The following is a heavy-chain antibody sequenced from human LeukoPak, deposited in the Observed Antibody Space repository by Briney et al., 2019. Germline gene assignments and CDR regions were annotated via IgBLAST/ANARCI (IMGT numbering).Heavy chain of an antibody. V-gene: IGHV4-59*08. Sequence: SETLSLTCTVSGGSISSSYWSWIRQPPGKGLEWIGYIHYTGSTNYNPSLKSRVTISADTSKNHFSLKLSSVTAADTAVYYCARMYDSSGYYYPFDYWGQGTLVTVSS. CDR1: GGSISSSY. CDR2: IHYTGST. CDR3: ARMYDSSGYYYPFDY. D-gene: IGHD3-22*01. J-gene: IGHJ4*02.